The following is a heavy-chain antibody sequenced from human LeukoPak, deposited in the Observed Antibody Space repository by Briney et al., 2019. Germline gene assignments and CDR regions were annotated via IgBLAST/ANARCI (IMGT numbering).Heavy chain of an antibody. V-gene: IGHV3-48*04. Sequence: GASLRLSCAASGFTFSSYSMNWVRQAPGKGLEWVSYISSSSSTIYYADSVKGRFTISRDNAKNSLYLQMNSLRAEDTAVYYCARDRRAATFDYWGQGTLVTVSS. CDR1: GFTFSSYS. J-gene: IGHJ4*02. CDR2: ISSSSSTI. CDR3: ARDRRAATFDY. D-gene: IGHD6-13*01.